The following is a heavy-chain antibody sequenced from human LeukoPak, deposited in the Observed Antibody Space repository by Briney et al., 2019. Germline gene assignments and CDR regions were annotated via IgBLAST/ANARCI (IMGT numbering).Heavy chain of an antibody. D-gene: IGHD3-22*01. CDR2: ISGSGGST. Sequence: PGGSLRLSCAASGFTFSSYAMSWVRQAPGKGLEWVSAISGSGGSTYYADSVKGRFTISRDNSKNTLYLQINSLRAEDTAVYYCAKDRMIVVVRYAPFDYWGQGTLVTVSS. CDR3: AKDRMIVVVRYAPFDY. J-gene: IGHJ4*02. V-gene: IGHV3-23*01. CDR1: GFTFSSYA.